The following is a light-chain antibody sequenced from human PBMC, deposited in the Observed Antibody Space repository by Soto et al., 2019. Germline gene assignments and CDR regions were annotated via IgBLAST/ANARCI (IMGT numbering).Light chain of an antibody. V-gene: IGLV2-14*01. Sequence: QSALTQPASVSGSPGQSITISCSGIISDFVLYNYVSWYQQHPGKAPKLMIYGVNNRPSGVSNRFSGSKSGNTASLTISGLQADDEADYYCSSYTTSSALQVFGTGTKLTVL. J-gene: IGLJ1*01. CDR1: ISDFVLYNY. CDR2: GVN. CDR3: SSYTTSSALQV.